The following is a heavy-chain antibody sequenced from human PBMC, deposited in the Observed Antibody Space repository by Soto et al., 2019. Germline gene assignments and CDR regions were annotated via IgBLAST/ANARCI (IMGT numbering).Heavy chain of an antibody. V-gene: IGHV4-59*01. CDR3: ARGSLATAGNWFVP. CDR1: GGSISSYY. CDR2: IYYSGTT. D-gene: IGHD6-13*01. J-gene: IGHJ5*02. Sequence: SETLSLTCTVSGGSISSYYWSWIRQPPGKGLEWIGYIYYSGTTNYNPSLKSRVTISLDTSKNQFSLKLSSVTAADTAVYYCARGSLATAGNWFVPWGQGTVVTVSS.